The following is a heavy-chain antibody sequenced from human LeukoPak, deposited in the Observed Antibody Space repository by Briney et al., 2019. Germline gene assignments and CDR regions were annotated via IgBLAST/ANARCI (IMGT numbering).Heavy chain of an antibody. CDR3: ARGRRRDGYKSFDY. Sequence: ASVKVSCKASGYTFTSYDINWVRQATGQGLEWMGWMNPNSGNAGYAQKFQGRVTMTRNTSISTAYMELSSLRSEDTAVYYCARGRRRDGYKSFDYWGQGTLVTVSS. J-gene: IGHJ4*02. D-gene: IGHD5-24*01. V-gene: IGHV1-8*01. CDR2: MNPNSGNA. CDR1: GYTFTSYD.